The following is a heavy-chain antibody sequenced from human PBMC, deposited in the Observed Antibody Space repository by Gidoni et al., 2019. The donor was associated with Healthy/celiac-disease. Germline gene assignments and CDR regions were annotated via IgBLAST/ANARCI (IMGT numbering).Heavy chain of an antibody. D-gene: IGHD1-26*01. CDR3: ARGLVGATWPLDY. J-gene: IGHJ4*02. Sequence: QVQLVQSGAEVKQPGSSVQVSCKASGRTFSSYAISWVRQAPGQGLEWMGRIIPILGIANYAQKFQGRVTITADKSTSTAYMELSSLRSEDTAVYYWARGLVGATWPLDYWGQGTLVTVSS. V-gene: IGHV1-69*04. CDR1: GRTFSSYA. CDR2: IIPILGIA.